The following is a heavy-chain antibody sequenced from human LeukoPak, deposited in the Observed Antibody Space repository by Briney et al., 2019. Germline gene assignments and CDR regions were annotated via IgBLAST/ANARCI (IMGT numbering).Heavy chain of an antibody. J-gene: IGHJ4*02. CDR3: ARVTGDTGYFDY. V-gene: IGHV3-13*01. Sequence: GGSLRLSCAASGFTFSSYDMHWVRQATGKGLEWVSAIGTAGDTYYPGSVEGRFTISRENAKNSLYLQMNSLRAGDTAVYYCARVTGDTGYFDYWGQGTLVTVSS. CDR2: IGTAGDT. D-gene: IGHD1-26*01. CDR1: GFTFSSYD.